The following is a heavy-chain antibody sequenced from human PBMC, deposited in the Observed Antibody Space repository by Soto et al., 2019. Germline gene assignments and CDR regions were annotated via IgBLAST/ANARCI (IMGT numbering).Heavy chain of an antibody. D-gene: IGHD1-1*01. CDR2: IKRDGSET. V-gene: IGHV3-7*01. CDR1: TFIFSTYW. Sequence: GGSLRLSCAAPTFIFSTYWMTWVRQAPGKGLEWVANIKRDGSETHYADSVKGRFTISRDNAKNSLYLQMNSLRVEDTAVYYCLGYGNNWNEFDFWGQGTLDTVSS. CDR3: LGYGNNWNEFDF. J-gene: IGHJ5*01.